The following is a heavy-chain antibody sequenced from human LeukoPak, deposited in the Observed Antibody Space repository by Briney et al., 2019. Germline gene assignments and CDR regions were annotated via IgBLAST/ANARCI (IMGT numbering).Heavy chain of an antibody. Sequence: PGGSLRLSCAASGFTFSSYSMNWVRQAPGKGLEWVSSISSSSSYIYYADSVKGRFTISRDNSKNTLYLQMNSLRAEDTAVYYCAKGPHEAYYDILTGYYTGIDYWGQGTLVTVSS. V-gene: IGHV3-21*01. CDR3: AKGPHEAYYDILTGYYTGIDY. D-gene: IGHD3-9*01. CDR2: ISSSSSYI. CDR1: GFTFSSYS. J-gene: IGHJ4*02.